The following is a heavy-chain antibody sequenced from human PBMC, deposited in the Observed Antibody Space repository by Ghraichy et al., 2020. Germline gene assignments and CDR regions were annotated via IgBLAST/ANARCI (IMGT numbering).Heavy chain of an antibody. CDR3: ARADSGAYPPIDY. D-gene: IGHD3-16*01. J-gene: IGHJ4*02. V-gene: IGHV3-72*01. Sequence: GGSLRLSCAASGFTFSDHYMDWVRQAPGKGLEWVGRSRNKARGYTTEYAASVRGRFTVSRDDSKNSLYLHMNSLKTEDTAVYYCARADSGAYPPIDYWGQGTLVTVSS. CDR1: GFTFSDHY. CDR2: SRNKARGYTT.